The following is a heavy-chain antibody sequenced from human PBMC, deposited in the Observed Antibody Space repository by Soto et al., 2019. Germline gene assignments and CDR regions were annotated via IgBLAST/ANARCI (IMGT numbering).Heavy chain of an antibody. CDR3: ARGVERGYEAWFDP. J-gene: IGHJ5*02. D-gene: IGHD5-12*01. V-gene: IGHV4-59*12. Sequence: SETLSLTCTVSGGSISSYYWSWIRQPPGKGLEWIGYIYYSGSTNYNPSLRSRVTISVDTSKNQFSLKLSSVTAADTAVYYCARGVERGYEAWFDPWGQGTLVTVSS. CDR2: IYYSGST. CDR1: GGSISSYY.